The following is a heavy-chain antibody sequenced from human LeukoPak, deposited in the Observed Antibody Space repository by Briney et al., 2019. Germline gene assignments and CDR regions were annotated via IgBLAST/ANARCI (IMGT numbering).Heavy chain of an antibody. CDR1: GYTFTGYY. CDR2: IDAYSGGT. J-gene: IGHJ6*02. CDR3: AREESVATIYYYYYAMDV. Sequence: ASVKVSCKASGYTFTGYYIHWVRQAPGQGLEWMGRIDAYSGGTIYAQKFQGRLTMTRDTSITTAYLELTRLISDDTAVYYCAREESVATIYYYYYAMDVWGQGTTVTVSS. D-gene: IGHD5-24*01. V-gene: IGHV1-2*06.